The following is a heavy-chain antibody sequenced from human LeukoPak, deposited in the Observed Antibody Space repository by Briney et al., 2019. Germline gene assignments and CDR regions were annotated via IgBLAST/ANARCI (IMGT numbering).Heavy chain of an antibody. V-gene: IGHV4-59*01. CDR3: ARAEGVGATRIDY. CDR2: IYYSGST. J-gene: IGHJ4*02. CDR1: GGSISSYY. Sequence: SETLSLTCTVSGGSISSYYWSWIRQPPGKGLEWIGYIYYSGSTNYNPSLKSRVTISVDTSKNQSSLRLSSVTAADTAVYYCARAEGVGATRIDYWGQGTLVTVSS. D-gene: IGHD1-26*01.